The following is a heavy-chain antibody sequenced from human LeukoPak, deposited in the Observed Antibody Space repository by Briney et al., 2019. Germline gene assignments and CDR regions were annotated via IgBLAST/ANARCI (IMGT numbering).Heavy chain of an antibody. CDR1: GYTFTSYD. D-gene: IGHD2-8*01. V-gene: IGHV1-8*01. J-gene: IGHJ4*02. CDR3: ATSRYCSNGVCPFDY. CDR2: TSPNTGYI. Sequence: ASVKVSCKTSGYTFTSYDMNWVRQAAGQGLEWMGWTSPNTGYIYYARKFQGRMTMATNTATRTVYMELSSLRSEDTAVYYCATSRYCSNGVCPFDYWGREPWSPSPQ.